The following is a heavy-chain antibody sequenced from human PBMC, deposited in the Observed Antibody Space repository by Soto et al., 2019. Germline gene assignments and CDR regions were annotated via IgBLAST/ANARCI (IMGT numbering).Heavy chain of an antibody. CDR1: GSTFSSYV. Sequence: EVQLLESGGGLVQPGGSLRPSCAASGSTFSSYVMVWVRQAPGKGLEWASVITGSGGGTYYADSVKGRFTISRDNSKNTLDLQMNSLRAEDTAVYYCAKEGIYGDYVDYFDYWGQGTLVTVSS. CDR3: AKEGIYGDYVDYFDY. J-gene: IGHJ4*02. D-gene: IGHD4-17*01. V-gene: IGHV3-23*01. CDR2: ITGSGGGT.